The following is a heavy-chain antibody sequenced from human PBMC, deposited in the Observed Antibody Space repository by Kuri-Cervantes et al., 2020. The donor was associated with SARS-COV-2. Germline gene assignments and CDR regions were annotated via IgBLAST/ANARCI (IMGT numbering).Heavy chain of an antibody. D-gene: IGHD3-16*01. V-gene: IGHV3-21*01. CDR3: ARGNYVMYSRWPTAPSDY. Sequence: GESLKISCAASGFTFSSYSMNWVRQAPGKGLEWVSSISSSGSYISYADSMKGRFTISRDNAKNSLYLQMNSLRAEDTAVYYCARGNYVMYSRWPTAPSDYWGQGTLVTVSS. CDR2: ISSSGSYI. J-gene: IGHJ4*02. CDR1: GFTFSSYS.